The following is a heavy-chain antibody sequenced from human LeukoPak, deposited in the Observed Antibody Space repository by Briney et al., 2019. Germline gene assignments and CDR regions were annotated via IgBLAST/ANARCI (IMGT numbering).Heavy chain of an antibody. Sequence: SETLSLTCTVSGGSISSGSYYWNWIRQPAGKGLEWIGRIYSSGSTNYNPSLKSRVTISVDTSKNQFSLKLSSVTAADTAVYYCARGGDFWSGFVLLEYYFDYWGQGTLATVSS. CDR1: GGSISSGSYY. D-gene: IGHD3-3*01. CDR2: IYSSGST. CDR3: ARGGDFWSGFVLLEYYFDY. V-gene: IGHV4-61*02. J-gene: IGHJ4*02.